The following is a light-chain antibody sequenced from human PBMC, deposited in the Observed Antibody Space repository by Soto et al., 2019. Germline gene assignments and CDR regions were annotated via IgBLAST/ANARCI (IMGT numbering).Light chain of an antibody. CDR2: GAS. J-gene: IGKJ2*01. CDR3: QQYGSSPPVYT. CDR1: QSVRSIY. Sequence: EIVLTQSPDTLSLSPGERATLSCRTTQSVRSIYLAWYQQKPGQAPSLLIYGASNRATGIPDRFSCSGSGTHFTLTISRLEPEDVAVYYCQQYGSSPPVYTFGQGTKLELK. V-gene: IGKV3-20*01.